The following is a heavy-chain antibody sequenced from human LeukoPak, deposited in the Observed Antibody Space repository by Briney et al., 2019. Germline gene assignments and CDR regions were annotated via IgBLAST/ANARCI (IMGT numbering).Heavy chain of an antibody. Sequence: PGGSLRLSCAASGFTFSSYEMSWVRQAPGKGLEWVSYISSSGSTIYYADSVKGRFTISRDNAKNSLYLQMNSLRAEDTAVYYCARGMVRGVSPFDYWGQGTLVTVSS. D-gene: IGHD3-10*01. J-gene: IGHJ4*02. CDR3: ARGMVRGVSPFDY. V-gene: IGHV3-48*03. CDR2: ISSSGSTI. CDR1: GFTFSSYE.